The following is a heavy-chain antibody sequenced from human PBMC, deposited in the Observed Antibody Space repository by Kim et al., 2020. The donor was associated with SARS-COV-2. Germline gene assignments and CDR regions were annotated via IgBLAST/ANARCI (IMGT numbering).Heavy chain of an antibody. V-gene: IGHV1-69*04. Sequence: AQKVQGRVTITADKSTSTAYMELSSLRSEDTAVYYCAGDHYYDSSGYYDYWGQGTLVTVSS. D-gene: IGHD3-22*01. CDR3: AGDHYYDSSGYYDY. J-gene: IGHJ4*02.